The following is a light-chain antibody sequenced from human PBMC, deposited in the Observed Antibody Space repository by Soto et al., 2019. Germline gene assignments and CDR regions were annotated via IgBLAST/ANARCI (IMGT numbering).Light chain of an antibody. CDR1: QSISSN. V-gene: IGKV1-39*01. J-gene: IGKJ4*01. Sequence: DIQMTQSPSSLSASIGDRVTVTCRASQSISSNLNWYQQKLGEAPKLLIYAASSLQSGVPSRFSGSGSGTDFTLTISSLQPEDFATYYCQQSFSTPPTFGGGTKVEIK. CDR2: AAS. CDR3: QQSFSTPPT.